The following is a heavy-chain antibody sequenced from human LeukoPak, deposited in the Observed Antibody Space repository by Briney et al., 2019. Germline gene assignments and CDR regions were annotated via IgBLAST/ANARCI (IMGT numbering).Heavy chain of an antibody. V-gene: IGHV1-2*04. Sequence: ASVKVSCKVSGYTFTGYYMHWVRQAPGQGLEWMGWINPNSGGTNYAQNFQGWVTMTRDTSISTAYMELSSLRSEDTAVYYCARDHLTGGSGSYLDYWGQGTLVTVSS. J-gene: IGHJ4*02. CDR1: GYTFTGYY. CDR3: ARDHLTGGSGSYLDY. D-gene: IGHD3-10*01. CDR2: INPNSGGT.